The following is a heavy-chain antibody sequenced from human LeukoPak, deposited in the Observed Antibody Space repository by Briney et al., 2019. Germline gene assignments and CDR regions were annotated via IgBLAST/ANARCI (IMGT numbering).Heavy chain of an antibody. CDR1: GGTFISYA. D-gene: IGHD3-16*02. CDR3: ARAYDYVWGSYRYMEDYYYGMDV. J-gene: IGHJ6*02. Sequence: SVKVSCKASGGTFISYAISWVRQAPGQGLEWMGGIIPIFGTANYAQKFQGRVTITADESTSTAYMELSSLRSEDTAVYYCARAYDYVWGSYRYMEDYYYGMDVWGQGTTVTVSS. V-gene: IGHV1-69*01. CDR2: IIPIFGTA.